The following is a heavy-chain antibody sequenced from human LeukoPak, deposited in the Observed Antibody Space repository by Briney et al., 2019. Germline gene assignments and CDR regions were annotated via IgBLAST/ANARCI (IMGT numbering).Heavy chain of an antibody. D-gene: IGHD2-2*02. CDR2: IIPILGIA. Sequence: ASVKVSCKASGGTFSSYAISWVRQAPGQGLEWMGRIIPILGIAIYAQKFQGRVTMTEDTSTDTAYMELSSLRSEDTAVYYCAAWYCSSTSCYKRGFDYWGQGTLVTVSS. J-gene: IGHJ4*02. CDR3: AAWYCSSTSCYKRGFDY. CDR1: GGTFSSYA. V-gene: IGHV1-69*04.